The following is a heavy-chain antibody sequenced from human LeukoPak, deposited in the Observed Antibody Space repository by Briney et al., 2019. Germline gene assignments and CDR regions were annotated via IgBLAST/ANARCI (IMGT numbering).Heavy chain of an antibody. D-gene: IGHD6-19*01. J-gene: IGHJ4*02. CDR2: INSDGSST. Sequence: PGGSLRLSCAASGFTFSSYWMHWVRQAPGKGLVWVSRINSDGSSTNYADSVKGRFTMSRDNAMNTLYLQMNSLRAEDTAVYYCARVAGSGWNAVDYWGQGTLVTVSS. CDR3: ARVAGSGWNAVDY. CDR1: GFTFSSYW. V-gene: IGHV3-74*01.